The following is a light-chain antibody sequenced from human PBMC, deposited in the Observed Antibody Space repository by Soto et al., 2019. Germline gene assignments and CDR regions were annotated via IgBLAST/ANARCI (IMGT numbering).Light chain of an antibody. J-gene: IGLJ3*02. Sequence: QSVLTQPPSVSAAPGQTVTISCSGSSSNIGNNYVSWYQQLPGTAPKLLIYENNKRPSGIPDRFSCSKSGTSATLGITGLQTGDEADYYCGTWDSSLSVGVFGGGTKLTVL. CDR1: SSNIGNNY. CDR3: GTWDSSLSVGV. CDR2: ENN. V-gene: IGLV1-51*02.